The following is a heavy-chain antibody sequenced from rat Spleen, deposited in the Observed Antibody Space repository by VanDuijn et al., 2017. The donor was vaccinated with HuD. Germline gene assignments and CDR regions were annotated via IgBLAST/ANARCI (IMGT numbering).Heavy chain of an antibody. Sequence: EVQLVESGGGLVQPGRSLKLSCAASGFTFSDYAMAWVRQAPKKGLGWVAAITSGGSNAYYPDSVKGRFTISRDNAKSTLSLQMDSLRSEDTATYYCARRHYGYTDYFDYWGQGVMVTVSS. V-gene: IGHV5-17*01. CDR2: ITSGGSNA. D-gene: IGHD1-11*01. CDR1: GFTFSDYA. J-gene: IGHJ2*01. CDR3: ARRHYGYTDYFDY.